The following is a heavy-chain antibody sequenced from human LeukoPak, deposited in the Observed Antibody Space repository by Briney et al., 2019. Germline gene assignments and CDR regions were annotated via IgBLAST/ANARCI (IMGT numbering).Heavy chain of an antibody. CDR3: AKGPFWSGYCRVDY. J-gene: IGHJ4*02. CDR2: IRYDGSNK. V-gene: IGHV3-30*02. D-gene: IGHD3-3*01. Sequence: GGSLRLSCAASGFTFSSYGMHWVRQAPGKGLEWVAFIRYDGSNKYYADSVKGRFTISRDNSKNTLYLQMNSLRAEDTAVYYCAKGPFWSGYCRVDYWGQGTLVTVSS. CDR1: GFTFSSYG.